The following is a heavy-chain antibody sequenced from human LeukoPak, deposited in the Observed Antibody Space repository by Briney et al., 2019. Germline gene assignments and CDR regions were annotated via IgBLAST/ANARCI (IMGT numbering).Heavy chain of an antibody. V-gene: IGHV4-30-2*05. D-gene: IGHD1-26*01. Sequence: SQTLSLTCPVSGASISHDYHFWSWIRQPPEKGLEFLFYIFHSGSTYYPAYLRSRVTVSIDTSKSQFSLSLSSVTAADTAVYYCARVEGRGAGADYWGQGALVTVSS. CDR2: IFHSGST. CDR3: ARVEGRGAGADY. CDR1: GASISHDYHF. J-gene: IGHJ4*02.